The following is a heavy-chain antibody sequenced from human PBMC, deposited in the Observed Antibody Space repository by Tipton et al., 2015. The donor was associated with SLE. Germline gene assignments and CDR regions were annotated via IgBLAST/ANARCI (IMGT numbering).Heavy chain of an antibody. CDR1: GGSISSHY. CDR3: ARGVSGSYYAFDY. V-gene: IGHV4-59*11. Sequence: LRLSCTVSGGSISSHYWSWIRQPPGKGLEWIGYIYYSGSTNYNPSLKSRVTISVDTSKNQFSLKLSSVTAADTAVYYCARGVSGSYYAFDYWGQGTLVTVSS. D-gene: IGHD1-26*01. CDR2: IYYSGST. J-gene: IGHJ4*02.